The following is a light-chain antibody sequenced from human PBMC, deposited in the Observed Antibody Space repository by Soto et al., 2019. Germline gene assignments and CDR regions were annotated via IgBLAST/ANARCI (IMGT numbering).Light chain of an antibody. CDR2: GAS. CDR3: PQYRSSLLYT. Sequence: DIVMTQSPGTLSLSPGERAILSCRASQSISSSYLAWYQQKPGQAPRLLIFGASTRATGIPDRVSGSGSGTAFTLTISRLEHEDLAVYYGPQYRSSLLYTFGQETKLQIK. CDR1: QSISSSY. J-gene: IGKJ2*01. V-gene: IGKV3-20*01.